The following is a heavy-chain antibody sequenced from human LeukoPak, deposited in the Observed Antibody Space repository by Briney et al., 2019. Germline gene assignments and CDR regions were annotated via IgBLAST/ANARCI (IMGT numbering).Heavy chain of an antibody. Sequence: GGSLRLSCVASGFTFSNYWMSWVRQAPGMGLEWVANIKEDGSEKHHVDSVKGRFTISRDNAKNLLYLQMNSLRPEDTAVYYCARDRYFSGAWGQGTLDTVSS. CDR3: ARDRYFSGA. CDR1: GFTFSNYW. V-gene: IGHV3-7*03. CDR2: IKEDGSEK. J-gene: IGHJ5*02. D-gene: IGHD2-15*01.